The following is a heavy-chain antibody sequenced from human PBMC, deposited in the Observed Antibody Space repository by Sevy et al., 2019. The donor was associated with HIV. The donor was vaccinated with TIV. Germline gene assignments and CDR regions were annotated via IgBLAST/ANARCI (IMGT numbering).Heavy chain of an antibody. CDR3: ARGEIAAAGTTDYYYYYYGMDV. V-gene: IGHV1-69*13. CDR2: IIPIFGTA. Sequence: ASVKVSCKASGGTFSSYAISCVRQAPGQGLEWMGGIIPIFGTANYAQKFQGRVTITADESTSTAYMELSSLRSEDTAVYYCARGEIAAAGTTDYYYYYYGMDVWGQGTTVTVSS. CDR1: GGTFSSYA. D-gene: IGHD6-13*01. J-gene: IGHJ6*02.